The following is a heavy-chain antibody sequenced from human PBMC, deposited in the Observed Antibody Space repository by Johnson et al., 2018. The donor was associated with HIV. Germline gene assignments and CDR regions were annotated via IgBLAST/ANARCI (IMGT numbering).Heavy chain of an antibody. CDR2: ISYDGSNK. CDR1: GFTFSSYW. D-gene: IGHD1-1*01. J-gene: IGHJ3*02. Sequence: QVQLVESGGGLVQPGGSLRLSCAASGFTFSSYWMSWVRQAPGKGLEWVAVISYDGSNKYYADSVKGRFTISRDNSKNTLYLQMNSLRAEDTAVYYCANFYTDNTLGLFGAFDIWGQGTMVTVSS. CDR3: ANFYTDNTLGLFGAFDI. V-gene: IGHV3-30*18.